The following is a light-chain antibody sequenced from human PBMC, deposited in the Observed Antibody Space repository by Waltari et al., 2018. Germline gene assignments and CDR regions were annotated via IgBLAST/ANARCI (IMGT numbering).Light chain of an antibody. Sequence: IQMTQSPSSLSASVGDRVTITCLASQDIRNYLNWYQQRSGKAPKPLIYDASTLETGVPSRFSGNSSGTEFTFSINSLQAEDFATYYCQHYDGLPLTFGAGTRVEVK. J-gene: IGKJ4*01. CDR2: DAS. CDR1: QDIRNY. CDR3: QHYDGLPLT. V-gene: IGKV1-33*01.